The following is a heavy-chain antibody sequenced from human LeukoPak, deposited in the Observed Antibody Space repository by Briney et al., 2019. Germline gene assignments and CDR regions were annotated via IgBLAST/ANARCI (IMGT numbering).Heavy chain of an antibody. Sequence: GGSLRLSCAASGFTFSRYWVSWVRQAPGKGLEWVANIKEDGSEKYYVDSVKGRFTISRDNAKNSLFLQMNSLRAEDTAVYYCASAIVLRPGSLDYWGQGTLVTVSS. V-gene: IGHV3-7*05. D-gene: IGHD3-22*01. CDR3: ASAIVLRPGSLDY. CDR1: GFTFSRYW. CDR2: IKEDGSEK. J-gene: IGHJ4*02.